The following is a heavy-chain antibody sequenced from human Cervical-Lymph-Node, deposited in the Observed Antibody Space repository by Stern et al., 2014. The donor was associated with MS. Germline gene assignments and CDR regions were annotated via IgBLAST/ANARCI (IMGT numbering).Heavy chain of an antibody. CDR2: ISSSSSYI. CDR3: ARDPVTMVRGVIY. V-gene: IGHV3-21*01. Sequence: EDQLVESGGGLVKPGGSLRLSCGASGFTFSSYSMNWVRQAPGKGLEWVSSISSSSSYIYYADSVKGRFTISRDNAKNSLYLQMNSLRAEDTAVYYCARDPVTMVRGVIYWGQGTLVTVSS. CDR1: GFTFSSYS. J-gene: IGHJ4*02. D-gene: IGHD3-10*01.